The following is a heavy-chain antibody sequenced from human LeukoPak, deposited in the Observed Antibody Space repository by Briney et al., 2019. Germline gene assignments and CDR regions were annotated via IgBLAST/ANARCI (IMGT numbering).Heavy chain of an antibody. D-gene: IGHD3-3*01. Sequence: KYGESLKISCKGSGYSFTNYWIGWVRQMPGKGLEWMGIIYPDDSNTKYSPSFQGLVTISADKSISTAYLQWSSLKASDTAMYYCARQSITIFGVPRGWFDPWGQGTLVTVSS. CDR1: GYSFTNYW. CDR2: IYPDDSNT. V-gene: IGHV5-51*01. J-gene: IGHJ5*02. CDR3: ARQSITIFGVPRGWFDP.